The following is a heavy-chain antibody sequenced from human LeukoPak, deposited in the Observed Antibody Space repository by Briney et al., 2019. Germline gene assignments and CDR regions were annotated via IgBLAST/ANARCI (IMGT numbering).Heavy chain of an antibody. V-gene: IGHV3-9*01. CDR1: GFTFDDYA. CDR2: ITWNRDNI. J-gene: IGHJ6*02. Sequence: GGSLRLSCTVSGFTFDDYAMHWVRHTPGKGLEWDAGITWNRDNIGYGDSVKGRFTISRDNVKNVLYLQVNSLRPEDTALYYCAKDLSSAITSALVLDVWGQGTTV. CDR3: AKDLSSAITSALVLDV. D-gene: IGHD3-22*01.